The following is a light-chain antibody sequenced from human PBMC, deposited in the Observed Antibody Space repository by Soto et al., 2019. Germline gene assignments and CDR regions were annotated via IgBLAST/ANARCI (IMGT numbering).Light chain of an antibody. J-gene: IGLJ1*01. CDR1: SSDVGGYNY. V-gene: IGLV2-11*01. CDR2: DVS. Sequence: QSALTQPRSASGSLGQSITISCTGTSSDVGGYNYVSWYQQHPAKAPKLIIFDVSKRPSGVPNRFSGSKSGNTASLTISGLRAEDEADYYCSSYVGRNTYVFGTGTKVTVL. CDR3: SSYVGRNTYV.